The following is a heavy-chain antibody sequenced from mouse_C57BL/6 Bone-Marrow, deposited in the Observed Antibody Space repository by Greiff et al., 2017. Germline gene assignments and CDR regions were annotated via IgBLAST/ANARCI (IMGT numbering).Heavy chain of an antibody. CDR2: ISGGGGNT. CDR3: ASFDLFAY. J-gene: IGHJ3*01. D-gene: IGHD2-4*01. CDR1: GFTFSSYT. Sequence: EVQVVESGGGLVKPGGSLKLSCAASGFTFSSYTMSWVRQTPEKRLEWVATISGGGGNTYYPDSVKGRFTISRDNAKNTLYLQMSSLRSEDTALYYCASFDLFAYWGQGTLVTVSA. V-gene: IGHV5-9*01.